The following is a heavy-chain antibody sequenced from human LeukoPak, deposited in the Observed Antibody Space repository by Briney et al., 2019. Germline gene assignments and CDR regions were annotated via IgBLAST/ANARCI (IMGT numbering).Heavy chain of an antibody. J-gene: IGHJ5*02. Sequence: SETLSLTCTVSGGSISSYYWSWIRQPPGKGLEWIGYIYYSGSTNYNPSLKSRVTISVDTSKNQFSLKLSSVTAADTAVYYCASGGHYYGSGSYFYNWFDPWGQGTLVTVS. V-gene: IGHV4-59*01. CDR2: IYYSGST. D-gene: IGHD3-10*01. CDR3: ASGGHYYGSGSYFYNWFDP. CDR1: GGSISSYY.